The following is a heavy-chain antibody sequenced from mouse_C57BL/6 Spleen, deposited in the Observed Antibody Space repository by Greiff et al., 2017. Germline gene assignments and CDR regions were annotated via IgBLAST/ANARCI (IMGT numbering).Heavy chain of an antibody. CDR1: GYTFTSYG. Sequence: QVQLKESGAELARPGASVKLSCKASGYTFTSYGISWVKQRTGQGLEWIGEIYPRSGNTYYNEKFKGKATLTADKSSSTAYMELRSLTSEDSAVYFCARSALLYYFDYWGQGTTLTVSS. V-gene: IGHV1-81*01. CDR2: IYPRSGNT. CDR3: ARSALLYYFDY. D-gene: IGHD2-10*01. J-gene: IGHJ2*01.